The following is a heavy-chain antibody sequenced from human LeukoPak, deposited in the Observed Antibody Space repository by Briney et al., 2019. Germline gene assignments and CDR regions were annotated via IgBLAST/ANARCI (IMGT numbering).Heavy chain of an antibody. CDR2: ISSSSSYI. CDR3: ARDALPYYYDSSGYSLRLDP. Sequence: GGSLRLSCAASGFTFSSYSMNWVRRAPGKGLEWVSSISSSSSYIYYADSVKDRFTISRDNAKNSLYLQMNSLRAEDTAVYYCARDALPYYYDSSGYSLRLDPWGQGTLGTVSS. CDR1: GFTFSSYS. V-gene: IGHV3-21*01. D-gene: IGHD3-22*01. J-gene: IGHJ5*02.